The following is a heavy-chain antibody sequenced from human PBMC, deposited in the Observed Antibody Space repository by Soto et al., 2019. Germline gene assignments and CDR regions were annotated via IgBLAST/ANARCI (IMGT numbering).Heavy chain of an antibody. Sequence: QEQLVESGGGLVKPGGSLRLSCGASGFIFSDYYMSWIRRAPGKGLEWISHISSGGGTINYADSVRGRFTISRDNAKNSLALELTSLRAADPAVYYWARGGGEFYYHMDVWGKGTPVTVSS. D-gene: IGHD7-27*01. CDR3: ARGGGEFYYHMDV. J-gene: IGHJ6*03. V-gene: IGHV3-11*01. CDR1: GFIFSDYY. CDR2: ISSGGGTI.